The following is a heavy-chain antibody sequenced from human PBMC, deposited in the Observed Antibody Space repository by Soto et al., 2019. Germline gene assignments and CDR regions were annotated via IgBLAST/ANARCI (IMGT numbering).Heavy chain of an antibody. CDR2: ITSSSSYT. CDR1: GFTFSDHY. V-gene: IGHV3-11*05. CDR3: VRPASGYSSSWSAFYFDL. J-gene: IGHJ2*01. Sequence: QVQLVESGGGLVKPGGSLRLSCAASGFTFSDHYMTWIRQVPGKGLEWVSYITSSSSYTTYADSVKGRFTISRDNAKNSLYLQMNSLRAEDTAVYYCVRPASGYSSSWSAFYFDLWGRGTLVTVSS. D-gene: IGHD6-13*01.